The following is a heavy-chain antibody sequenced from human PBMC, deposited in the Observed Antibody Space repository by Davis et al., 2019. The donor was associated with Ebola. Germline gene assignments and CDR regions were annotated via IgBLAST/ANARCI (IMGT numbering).Heavy chain of an antibody. CDR1: GFTFSSYW. D-gene: IGHD4-23*01. V-gene: IGHV3-74*01. CDR2: INSDGSST. CDR3: ARALRGGNPRED. J-gene: IGHJ4*02. Sequence: GESLKISCAASGFTFSSYWMHWVRQAPGKGLVWVSRINSDGSSTSYADSVKGRFTISRDNAKNTLYLQMNSLRAEDTAVYYCARALRGGNPREDWGQGTLVTVSS.